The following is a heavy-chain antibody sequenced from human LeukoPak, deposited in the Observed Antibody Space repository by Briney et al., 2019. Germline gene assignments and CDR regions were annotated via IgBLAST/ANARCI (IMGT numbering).Heavy chain of an antibody. CDR3: ARAAGIDYYGSGTLNWFDP. CDR2: IYYSGST. CDR1: GGSISRYY. D-gene: IGHD3-10*01. Sequence: SETLSLTCTVSGGSISRYYWSWIRQPPGKGLEWIGYIYYSGSTNYNPSLKSRVTISVDTSKNQFSLKLSSVTAADTAVYYCARAAGIDYYGSGTLNWFDPWGQGTLVTVSS. V-gene: IGHV4-59*01. J-gene: IGHJ5*02.